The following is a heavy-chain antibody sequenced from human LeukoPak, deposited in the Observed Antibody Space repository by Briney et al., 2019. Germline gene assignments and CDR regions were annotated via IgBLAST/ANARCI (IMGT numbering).Heavy chain of an antibody. CDR2: IYYSGST. D-gene: IGHD3-3*01. CDR3: ARGPEDFWSGYYPFDY. V-gene: IGHV4-61*05. CDR1: GGSIRSSYYY. J-gene: IGHJ4*02. Sequence: SETLSLTCTVSGGSIRSSYYYWGWIRQPPGKGLEWIGYIYYSGSTNYNPSLKSRVTISVDTSKNQFSLKLSSVTAADTAVYYCARGPEDFWSGYYPFDYWGQGTLVTVSS.